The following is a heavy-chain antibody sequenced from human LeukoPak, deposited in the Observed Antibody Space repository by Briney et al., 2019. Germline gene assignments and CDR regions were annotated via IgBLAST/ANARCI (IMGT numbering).Heavy chain of an antibody. J-gene: IGHJ4*02. CDR2: ISAYNGNT. Sequence: ASVKVSCKASGYTFTSYGISWVRQAPGQGLEWMGWISAYNGNTNYAQKLQGRVTMTTDTSTSTAYMELRSLRSDDTAVYYCARARSPYSYGPAIGYWGQGTLVTVSS. CDR1: GYTFTSYG. D-gene: IGHD5-18*01. V-gene: IGHV1-18*01. CDR3: ARARSPYSYGPAIGY.